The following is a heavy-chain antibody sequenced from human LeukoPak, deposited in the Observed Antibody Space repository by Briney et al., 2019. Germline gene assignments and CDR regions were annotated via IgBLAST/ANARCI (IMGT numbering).Heavy chain of an antibody. J-gene: IGHJ4*02. CDR3: ASNCGGDCYFCFDY. D-gene: IGHD2-21*02. V-gene: IGHV1-18*01. CDR1: GYTFTSYG. CDR2: ISAYNGNT. Sequence: ASVKVSCKASGYTFTSYGISWVRQAPGQGLEWMGWISAYNGNTNYAQKLQGRVTMTTDTSTSTVYVELSSLRSEDTAVYYCASNCGGDCYFCFDYWGQGTLVTVSS.